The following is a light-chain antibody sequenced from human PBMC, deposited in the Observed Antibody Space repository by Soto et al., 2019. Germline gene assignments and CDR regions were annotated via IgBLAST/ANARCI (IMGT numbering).Light chain of an antibody. Sequence: DIQMTQSPSSLSASVGDRVTITCRASQDISVYLAWYQQKPGKVPKLLFYSASTLQSGVPSRFHGSGSRTDFTLTISSLQPEDVATYYCQKFTAAPLTFGQGKRLEI. CDR2: SAS. J-gene: IGKJ5*01. CDR3: QKFTAAPLT. V-gene: IGKV1-27*01. CDR1: QDISVY.